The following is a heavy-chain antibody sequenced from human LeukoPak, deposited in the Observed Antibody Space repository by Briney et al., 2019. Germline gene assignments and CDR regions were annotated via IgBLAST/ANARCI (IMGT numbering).Heavy chain of an antibody. J-gene: IGHJ5*02. CDR3: ARDDPVGARGVDP. CDR1: GGSISSGGYS. V-gene: IGHV4-30-2*01. CDR2: IYHSGST. Sequence: PSQTLSPTCAVSGGSISSGGYSWSWIRQPPGKGLEWIGYIYHSGSTYYNPSLKSRVTISVDRSKNQFSLKLSSVTAADTAVYYCARDDPVGARGVDPWGQGTLVTVSS. D-gene: IGHD1-26*01.